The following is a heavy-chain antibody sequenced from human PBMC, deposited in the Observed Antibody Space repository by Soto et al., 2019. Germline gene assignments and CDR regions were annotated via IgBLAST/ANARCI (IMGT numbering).Heavy chain of an antibody. CDR3: SADPWAISGVGALTSRQGDY. CDR1: GFTFTNAW. V-gene: IGHV3-15*01. Sequence: EVQLVESGGGLVKPGGSLRLSCAASGFTFTNAWMNWVRQAPGKGLEWVGRIKSITHGGTTDYAAPVKGRFTISRDDSNNTLYLQMNNLRTEDTAFYYCSADPWAISGVGALTSRQGDYWGEGTLVTVSS. CDR2: IKSITHGGTT. D-gene: IGHD3-3*01. J-gene: IGHJ4*02.